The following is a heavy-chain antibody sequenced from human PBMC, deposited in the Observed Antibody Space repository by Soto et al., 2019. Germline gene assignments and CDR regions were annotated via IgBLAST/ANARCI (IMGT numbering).Heavy chain of an antibody. CDR1: GGSISSSSYY. J-gene: IGHJ6*02. V-gene: IGHV4-39*01. Sequence: SETLSLTCTVSGGSISSSSYYWGWIRQPPGKGLEWIGSIYYSGSTYYNPSLKSRVTISVDTSKNQFSLKLSSVTAADTAVYYCARRSSSSTYYYYGMDVWGQGTTVTVSS. D-gene: IGHD6-6*01. CDR2: IYYSGST. CDR3: ARRSSSSTYYYYGMDV.